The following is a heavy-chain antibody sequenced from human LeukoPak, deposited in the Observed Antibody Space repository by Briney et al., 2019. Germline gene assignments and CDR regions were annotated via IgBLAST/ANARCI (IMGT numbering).Heavy chain of an antibody. CDR3: AKTKVPSYYGSGSYVDY. Sequence: GGSLRLSCAASGLTFSSYAMTWVRQAPGKGLEWVSAISGSTGSTYYADSVKGRFTISRDNSKNTLYLQMNSLRAEDTGIYYCAKTKVPSYYGSGSYVDYWGQGALVTVSS. D-gene: IGHD3-10*01. CDR1: GLTFSSYA. V-gene: IGHV3-23*01. J-gene: IGHJ4*02. CDR2: ISGSTGST.